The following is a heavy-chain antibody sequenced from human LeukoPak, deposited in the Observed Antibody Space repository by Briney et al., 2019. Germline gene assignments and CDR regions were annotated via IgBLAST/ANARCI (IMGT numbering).Heavy chain of an antibody. Sequence: PSETLSLTCTVSGGSINSYYWSWIRQPPGRGLEWIGSIHYSGSISYNSSLKSRVTISVDTSKNQFSLKLSSVTPADTAVYYCARQVYSSSWSYYFDYWGQGTLVTVSS. CDR3: ARQVYSSSWSYYFDY. CDR1: GGSINSYY. J-gene: IGHJ4*02. CDR2: IHYSGSI. D-gene: IGHD6-13*01. V-gene: IGHV4-59*01.